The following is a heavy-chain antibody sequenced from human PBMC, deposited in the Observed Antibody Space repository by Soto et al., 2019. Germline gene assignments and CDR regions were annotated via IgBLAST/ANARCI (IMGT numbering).Heavy chain of an antibody. J-gene: IGHJ4*02. V-gene: IGHV1-58*01. CDR1: GFTFTSSA. D-gene: IGHD2-8*01. CDR3: AADATAWQQMVPSDY. CDR2: IAVGSGYT. Sequence: SVKVSCKASGFTFTSSAFRWVRQARGQRLEWMGWIAVGSGYTNYAQRFQDRVTLTRDMSTATTYMELSRLTSEDTAIYYCAADATAWQQMVPSDYWGQGTLVTVSS.